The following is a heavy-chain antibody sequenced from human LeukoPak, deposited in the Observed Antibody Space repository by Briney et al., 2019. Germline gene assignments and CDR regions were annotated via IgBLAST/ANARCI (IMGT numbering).Heavy chain of an antibody. CDR2: ISSNGGST. J-gene: IGHJ4*02. Sequence: GGSLRLSCAASGFTFSSYAMHWVRQAPGKGLEYVSAISSNGGSTYYANSVKGRFTISRDNSKNTLYLQMNSLRAEDTAVYYCVGYSSGGEVYWGQGTLVTVSS. CDR3: VGYSSGGEVY. D-gene: IGHD6-19*01. V-gene: IGHV3-64*01. CDR1: GFTFSSYA.